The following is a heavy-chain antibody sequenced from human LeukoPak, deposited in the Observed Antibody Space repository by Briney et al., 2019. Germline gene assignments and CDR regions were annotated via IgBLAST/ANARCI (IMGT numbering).Heavy chain of an antibody. CDR3: ARGPRVESYSSGWYANY. V-gene: IGHV4-34*01. Sequence: PSETLSLTCAVYGGSFSGYYWSWIRQPPGKGLEWIGEINHSGSTNYNPSLKSRATISVDTSKNQFSLKLSSVTAADTAVYYCARGPRVESYSSGWYANYWGQGTLVTVSS. J-gene: IGHJ4*02. D-gene: IGHD6-19*01. CDR1: GGSFSGYY. CDR2: INHSGST.